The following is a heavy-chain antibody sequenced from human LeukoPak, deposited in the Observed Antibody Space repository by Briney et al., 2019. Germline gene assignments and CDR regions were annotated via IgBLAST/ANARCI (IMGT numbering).Heavy chain of an antibody. Sequence: SETLSLTCAVSGGSISSGGYSWSWIRQSPGKGLEWNGYMYYSGSTYYNPSLKSRVSISVDTSKNQFSLKLSPVTAADTAVYYCARFLRGYIGYGFDYWGQGTLVTVSS. CDR3: ARFLRGYIGYGFDY. V-gene: IGHV4-30-4*07. CDR1: GGSISSGGYS. CDR2: MYYSGST. D-gene: IGHD5-12*01. J-gene: IGHJ4*02.